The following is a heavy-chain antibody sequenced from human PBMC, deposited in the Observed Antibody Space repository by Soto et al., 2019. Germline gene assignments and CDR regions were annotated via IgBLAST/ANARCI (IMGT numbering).Heavy chain of an antibody. CDR2: ISSRGSTI. CDR3: ARDQLETVATPFDY. V-gene: IGHV3-11*01. CDR1: GFTFSDYY. D-gene: IGHD5-12*01. Sequence: GGSLRLSCAASGFTFSDYYMSWIRQAPGKGLEWISYISSRGSTIYYADSVKGRFTISRDNAKNSLYLQMNSLRAEDTAVYYCARDQLETVATPFDYWGEGTMVTVYS. J-gene: IGHJ4*02.